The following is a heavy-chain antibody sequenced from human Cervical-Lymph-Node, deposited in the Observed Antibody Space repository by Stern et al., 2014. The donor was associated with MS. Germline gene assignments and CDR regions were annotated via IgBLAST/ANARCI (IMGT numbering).Heavy chain of an antibody. CDR3: ARLGYCSGGSCSYWYFDL. D-gene: IGHD2-15*01. J-gene: IGHJ2*01. CDR1: GGSSSSSSYF. Sequence: QLQLQESGPGLVKPSETLSLTCIVSGGSSSSSSYFWGWIRQSPGEGLEWIGNIFHSGGSTYYNPSLKSRVTISGIPSNNQSSLRLTSVTAADTAVYYCARLGYCSGGSCSYWYFDLWGRGTLVTVSS. V-gene: IGHV4-39*01. CDR2: IFHSGGST.